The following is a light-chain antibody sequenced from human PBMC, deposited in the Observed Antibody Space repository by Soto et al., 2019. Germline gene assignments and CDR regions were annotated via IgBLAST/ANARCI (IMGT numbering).Light chain of an antibody. Sequence: EIVLTQSPGTLSFSLGERATLSCRASQSVSSSYLAWYQQKPGQAPRLLIYGVSSRATGIPDRFNGSGSGTEFTLTISSLQSEDFAVYYCQQFNNWPPWTFGQGTKVDIK. J-gene: IGKJ1*01. CDR3: QQFNNWPPWT. CDR1: QSVSSSY. CDR2: GVS. V-gene: IGKV3-20*01.